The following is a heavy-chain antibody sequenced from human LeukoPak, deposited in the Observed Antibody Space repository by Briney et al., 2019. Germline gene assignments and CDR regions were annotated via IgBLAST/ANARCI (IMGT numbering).Heavy chain of an antibody. Sequence: ASVKVSCKASGYTYTGYYMHWVRQAPGQGLEWMGWINPNSGGTNYAQKFRGRVTMTRDTSISTAYMELSRLRSDDTAVYYCARDLDNGYGGNSAADYWGQGTLVTFSS. V-gene: IGHV1-2*02. CDR3: ARDLDNGYGGNSAADY. J-gene: IGHJ4*02. CDR2: INPNSGGT. D-gene: IGHD4-23*01. CDR1: GYTYTGYY.